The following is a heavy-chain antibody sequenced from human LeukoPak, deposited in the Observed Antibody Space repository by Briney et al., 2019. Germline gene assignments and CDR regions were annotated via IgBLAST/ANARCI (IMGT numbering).Heavy chain of an antibody. J-gene: IGHJ4*02. CDR2: ISGSGGST. CDR1: GFTFSSYA. CDR3: GKDIAVAGYYFDY. Sequence: GGSLRLSCAASGFTFSSYAMSWVRQAPGKGLEWVSAISGSGGSTYYADSVKGRSTISRDNSKNTLYLQMNSLRAEDTAVYYCGKDIAVAGYYFDYWGQGTLVTVSS. V-gene: IGHV3-23*01. D-gene: IGHD6-19*01.